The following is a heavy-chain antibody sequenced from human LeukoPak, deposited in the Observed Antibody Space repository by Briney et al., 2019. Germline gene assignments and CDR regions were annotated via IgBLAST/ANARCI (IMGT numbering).Heavy chain of an antibody. CDR3: AKEPYFGYNLYNWFDP. V-gene: IGHV3-23*01. D-gene: IGHD5-24*01. J-gene: IGHJ5*02. CDR2: ISDSGGRT. CDR1: GITLSNYG. Sequence: PGGSLRLSCAVSGITLSNYGMSWVRQAPGKGLEWVAGISDSGGRTNYADSVKGRFTISRDNSKSTLYVQMNSLRAEDTAVYYCAKEPYFGYNLYNWFDPWGQGTLVTVSS.